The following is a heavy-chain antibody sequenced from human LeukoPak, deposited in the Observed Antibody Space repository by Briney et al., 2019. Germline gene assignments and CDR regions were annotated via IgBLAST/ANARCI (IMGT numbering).Heavy chain of an antibody. CDR1: GFTVSSNY. J-gene: IGHJ3*02. D-gene: IGHD1-26*01. CDR3: AKSRWETYAVRAFEI. CDR2: IYSGGST. V-gene: IGHV3-53*01. Sequence: GGSLRLSCAASGFTVSSNYMSWVRQAPGKGLEWVSVIYSGGSTYNADSVKGRFTISRDNSKNSLYLQMNSLRAEDTAVYYCAKSRWETYAVRAFEIWGQGTMVTVSS.